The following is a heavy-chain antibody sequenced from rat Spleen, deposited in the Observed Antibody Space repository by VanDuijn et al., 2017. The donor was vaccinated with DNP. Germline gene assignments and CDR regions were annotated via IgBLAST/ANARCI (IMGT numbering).Heavy chain of an antibody. D-gene: IGHD3-1*01. CDR3: ATSDLLTLYYFDY. J-gene: IGHJ2*01. V-gene: IGHV3-1*01. CDR2: ISYSGST. Sequence: EVQLQESGPGLVKPSQSLSLTCSVTGYSITSNYWGWIRKFPGNKMEWMAYISYSGSTGYNPSLKSRISITKDTSKNQFFLQLNSVTTEDTATYYCATSDLLTLYYFDYWGQGVMVTVSS. CDR1: GYSITSNY.